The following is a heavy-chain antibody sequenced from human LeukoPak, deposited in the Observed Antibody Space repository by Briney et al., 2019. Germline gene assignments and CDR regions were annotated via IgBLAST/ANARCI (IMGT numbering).Heavy chain of an antibody. D-gene: IGHD7-27*01. CDR2: IYYSGST. CDR3: ARSLGHHDY. CDR1: GYSISGYY. V-gene: IGHV4-59*01. J-gene: IGHJ4*02. Sequence: SETLSLTGTVAGYSISGYYWSWIRQPPWKGLEWIGYIYYSGSTYYNPSLKSRVTISLDTSKNQFSLKLNSVTAADTAVYYCARSLGHHDYWGQGTLVTVSS.